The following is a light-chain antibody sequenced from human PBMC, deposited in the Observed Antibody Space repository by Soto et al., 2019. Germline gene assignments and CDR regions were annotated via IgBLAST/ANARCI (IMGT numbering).Light chain of an antibody. CDR1: QSVSRSY. CDR3: QQYGDSPYT. V-gene: IGKV3-20*01. J-gene: IGKJ2*01. Sequence: EIVLTQSPGTLSLSPGERATLSCRASQSVSRSYLAWYQQNPGQPPSLLIYATSSRATGIPDRFSGSGSGTDFTLTISRLEPEDFAVYYCQQYGDSPYTFGQGTKLDIK. CDR2: ATS.